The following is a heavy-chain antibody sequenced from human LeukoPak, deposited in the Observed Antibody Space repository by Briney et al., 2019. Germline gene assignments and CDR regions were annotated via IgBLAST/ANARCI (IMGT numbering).Heavy chain of an antibody. CDR3: ARDMDDSSGFDY. J-gene: IGHJ4*02. V-gene: IGHV3-30-3*01. CDR1: GFTFSSYA. CDR2: ISYDGSNK. D-gene: IGHD3-22*01. Sequence: GGSLRLSCAASGFTFSSYAMHWVRQAPGKGLEWVAVISYDGSNKYYADSVKGRFTISRDNSKNTLYLLMNSLRAEDTAVYYCARDMDDSSGFDYWGQGTLVTVSS.